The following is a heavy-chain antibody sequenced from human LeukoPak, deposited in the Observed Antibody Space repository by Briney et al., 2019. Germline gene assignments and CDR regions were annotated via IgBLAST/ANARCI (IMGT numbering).Heavy chain of an antibody. J-gene: IGHJ4*02. CDR2: TYYRSKWYS. D-gene: IGHD6-13*01. CDR1: GDSVSSNSAA. V-gene: IGHV6-1*01. Sequence: SQTLSLTCAISGDSVSSNSAAWNWIRQSASRGLEWLGRTYYRSKWYSDYAVSVRGRITINPDTSRNQFSLQLNSVTPEDTAVYYCARYGSSWYLDSWGQGILVTVSS. CDR3: ARYGSSWYLDS.